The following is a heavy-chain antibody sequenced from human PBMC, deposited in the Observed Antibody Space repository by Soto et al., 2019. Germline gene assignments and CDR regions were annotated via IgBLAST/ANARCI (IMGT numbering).Heavy chain of an antibody. V-gene: IGHV1-69*13. Sequence: ASVKVSCKASGYTFTSYGISWVRQAPGQGLEWMGGIIAFFGNTNYAQKFQDRVTITADESTSTAYMELSSLRSGDTAVYYCARDQEAYYYDSSGYYYLDYWGQGTLVTVSS. CDR1: GYTFTSYG. CDR3: ARDQEAYYYDSSGYYYLDY. CDR2: IIAFFGNT. J-gene: IGHJ4*02. D-gene: IGHD3-22*01.